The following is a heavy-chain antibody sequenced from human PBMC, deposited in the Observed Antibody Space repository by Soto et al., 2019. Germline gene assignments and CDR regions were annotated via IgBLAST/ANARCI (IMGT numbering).Heavy chain of an antibody. J-gene: IGHJ4*02. D-gene: IGHD2-2*01. CDR2: IYYSGST. CDR1: GGSISSGGYY. CDR3: ARIGYCISTSCPFFDS. Sequence: QVQLQESGPGLVKPSQTLSLTCTVSGGSISSGGYYWSWIRQHPGKGLEWIGYIYYSGSTYYNPSLXRXVXMXXDTSKTQFSLKLSSVTAADTAVYYCARIGYCISTSCPFFDSWGQGTLVTVSS. V-gene: IGHV4-31*03.